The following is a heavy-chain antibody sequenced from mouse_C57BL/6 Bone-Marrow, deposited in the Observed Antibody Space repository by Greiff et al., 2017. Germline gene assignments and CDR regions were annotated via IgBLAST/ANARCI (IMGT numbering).Heavy chain of an antibody. V-gene: IGHV1-69*01. D-gene: IGHD2-4*01. CDR1: GYTFTSYW. J-gene: IGHJ2*01. Sequence: QVQLKQPGAELVMPGASVKLSCKASGYTFTSYWMHWVKQRPGQGLEWIGEIDPSDSYTNYNQKFKGKSTLTVDKSSSTAYMQLRSLTSEDSAVYYCGRNYEYDGGDYLDYWGQGTTLTVSS. CDR3: GRNYEYDGGDYLDY. CDR2: IDPSDSYT.